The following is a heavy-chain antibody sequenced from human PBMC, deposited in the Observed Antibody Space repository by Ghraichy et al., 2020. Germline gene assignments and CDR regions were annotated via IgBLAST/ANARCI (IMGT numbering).Heavy chain of an antibody. Sequence: GGSLRLSCAASGFTFTSYSMSWVRQAPGKGLEWVSAISVIGDTTYYADSVKGRFTISRDISKNTLYLQMNSLRAEDTAVYYCAKDAPYYGSVKNYFDPWGQGTLVTVSS. CDR1: GFTFTSYS. V-gene: IGHV3-23*01. CDR3: AKDAPYYGSVKNYFDP. CDR2: ISVIGDTT. D-gene: IGHD3-10*01. J-gene: IGHJ5*02.